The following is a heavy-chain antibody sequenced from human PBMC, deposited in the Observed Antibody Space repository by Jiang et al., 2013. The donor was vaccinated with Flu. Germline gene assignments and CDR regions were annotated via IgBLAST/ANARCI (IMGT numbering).Heavy chain of an antibody. CDR3: ARNLGGSPYYYYYYMDV. CDR2: IYSNGST. CDR1: GRSVSSSSFF. Sequence: LLKPSETLSLTCTVSGRSVSSSSFFWGWIRQPPEKGLEWIGIIYSNGSTYYNPSLMSRVTISVDTSKSQFSLRLSSVTAADTAVYYCARNLGGSPYYYYYYMDVWGKGTTVTVSS. J-gene: IGHJ6*03. D-gene: IGHD1-26*01. V-gene: IGHV4-39*01.